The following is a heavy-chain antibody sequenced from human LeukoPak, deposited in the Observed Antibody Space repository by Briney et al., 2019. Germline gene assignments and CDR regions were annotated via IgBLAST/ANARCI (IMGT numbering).Heavy chain of an antibody. CDR3: ARGIRDGYKSDYFDY. Sequence: GGSLRLSCAASGLTFTSYSMNWVRQAPGKGLEWVSSISGGSSYIHYADSLKGRFTISRENAKNTLFLQMNSLRADDTAVYYCARGIRDGYKSDYFDYWGQGSLVTVSS. J-gene: IGHJ4*02. CDR1: GLTFTSYS. D-gene: IGHD5-24*01. CDR2: ISGGSSYI. V-gene: IGHV3-21*01.